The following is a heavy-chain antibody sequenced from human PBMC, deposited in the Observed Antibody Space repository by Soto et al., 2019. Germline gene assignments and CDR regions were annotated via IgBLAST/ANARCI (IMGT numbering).Heavy chain of an antibody. CDR2: IHYSGST. V-gene: IGHV4-59*01. D-gene: IGHD3-10*01. CDR1: GGSISSYY. Sequence: PSETLSLTCTVSGGSISSYYWSWIRQPPGKGLEWIGYIHYSGSTNYNPSLKSRVTISVDTSKNQFSLKLSSVTAADTAVYYCARVSGGLTDAFDIWGQGTMVTVSS. CDR3: ARVSGGLTDAFDI. J-gene: IGHJ3*02.